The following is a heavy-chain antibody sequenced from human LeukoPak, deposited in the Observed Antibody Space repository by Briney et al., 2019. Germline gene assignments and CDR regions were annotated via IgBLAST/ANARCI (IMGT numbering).Heavy chain of an antibody. CDR2: INPNSGGT. D-gene: IGHD3-3*01. CDR1: GYTFTGYY. J-gene: IGHJ5*02. Sequence: ASVKVSCKASGYTFTGYYMHWVRQAPGQGLEWMGWINPNSGGTNYAQKFQGRVTMTRDTSISTAYMELSRLRSDDTAVYCWARGGYDFWCGYSASWFDPWGQGTLVTVSS. CDR3: ARGGYDFWCGYSASWFDP. V-gene: IGHV1-2*02.